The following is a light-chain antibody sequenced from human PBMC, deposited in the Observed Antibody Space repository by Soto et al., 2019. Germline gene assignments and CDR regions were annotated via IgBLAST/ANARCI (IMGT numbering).Light chain of an antibody. J-gene: IGKJ2*01. CDR3: QQYNNWPPYT. CDR1: QSVSSN. Sequence: DTVMTQSPATLSVSPGERATLSCRASQSVSSNLAWYQQKPGQAPRLLIYGASTRATGIPARFSGSASGTEFTLTISSLQSEDFAVYYCQQYNNWPPYTFGQGTKLEIK. V-gene: IGKV3-15*01. CDR2: GAS.